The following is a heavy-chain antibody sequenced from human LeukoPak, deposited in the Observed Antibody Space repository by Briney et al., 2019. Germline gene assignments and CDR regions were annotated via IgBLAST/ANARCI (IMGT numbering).Heavy chain of an antibody. CDR1: GYTFTSYG. J-gene: IGHJ4*02. Sequence: ASVKVSCKASGYTFTSYGISWVRQAPGQGLEWMGWISAYNGNTNYAQKLQGRVTMTTDTSTSTAYMELRSLRSDDTAVYYCARDLGDYDASGYYRRAFGYWGQGTLVTVSS. CDR2: ISAYNGNT. CDR3: ARDLGDYDASGYYRRAFGY. D-gene: IGHD3-22*01. V-gene: IGHV1-18*01.